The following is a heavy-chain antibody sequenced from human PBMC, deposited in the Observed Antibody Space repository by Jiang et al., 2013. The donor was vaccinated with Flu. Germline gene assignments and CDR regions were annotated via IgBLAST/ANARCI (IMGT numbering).Heavy chain of an antibody. CDR3: TATLGHLQFYFYYGMDV. D-gene: IGHD5-24*01. CDR2: IRSKPYGGTT. V-gene: IGHV3-49*05. Sequence: VQLVESGGGLVKPGGSLRLSCTTSGFTFGDYPMSWFRQAPGKGLEWVGFIRSKPYGGTTEYAASVEDRFTISRDDSKSIAYLQMNSLKTEDTAAYYCTATLGHLQFYFYYGMDVWGQGTTVTVSS. CDR1: GFTFGDYP. J-gene: IGHJ6*02.